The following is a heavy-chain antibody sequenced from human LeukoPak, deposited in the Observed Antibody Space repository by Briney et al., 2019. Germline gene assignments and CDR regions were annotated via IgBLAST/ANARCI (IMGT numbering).Heavy chain of an antibody. CDR2: ICGNNNGT. CDR1: GLTFSSYA. Sequence: QPGGSLSLFCAASGLTFSSYAMSWVRQAPGKGLEWVSSICGNNNGTYYADSVKGRFTISRDNSKNTLYLQMNSLRAEDTAVYYCARQVCGSCDGEVDYWGQGTLVTVSS. D-gene: IGHD1-26*01. CDR3: ARQVCGSCDGEVDY. V-gene: IGHV3-23*01. J-gene: IGHJ4*02.